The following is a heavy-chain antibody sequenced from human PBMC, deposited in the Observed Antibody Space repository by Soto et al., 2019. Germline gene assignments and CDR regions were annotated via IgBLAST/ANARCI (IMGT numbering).Heavy chain of an antibody. V-gene: IGHV4-59*01. D-gene: IGHD6-13*01. CDR2: IYYSGST. Sequence: QVQLQESGPGLVKPSETLSLTCTVSGGSISSYYWSWIRQPPGKGLEWIGYIYYSGSTNYNPSLKSGETLSADTRNNPFSLKLRSVTAADTAVYYCARARAYSSSWYVTDYWGQGTLVTVSS. CDR3: ARARAYSSSWYVTDY. CDR1: GGSISSYY. J-gene: IGHJ4*02.